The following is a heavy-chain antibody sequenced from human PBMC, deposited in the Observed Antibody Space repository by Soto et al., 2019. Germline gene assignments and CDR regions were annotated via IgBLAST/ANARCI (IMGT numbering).Heavy chain of an antibody. D-gene: IGHD3-10*01. J-gene: IGHJ6*02. CDR3: VKDILAGGADV. CDR1: GFSLRDSA. Sequence: EVQLVESGGGLVQPGRSLRLSCAASGFSLRDSAMHWVRQVQGGGLEWVSCIYASGNVGYADSVMGRFTISRDVAKRSLYLQMNSLTTEDTASYYCVKDILAGGADVWGQGTTVTVSS. V-gene: IGHV3-9*01. CDR2: IYASGNV.